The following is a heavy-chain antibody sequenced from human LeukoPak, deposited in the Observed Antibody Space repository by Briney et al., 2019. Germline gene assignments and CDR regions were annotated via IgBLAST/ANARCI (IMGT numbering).Heavy chain of an antibody. Sequence: PGGSLRLSCSASGFTFSDYPMHWVRQAPGKGLEFLSTICPHGRTTYYADSVKGRFTVSRDNSNNRLSLQMSGLSAEDTAVYYCVRETYYSDTSTHFLFDYWGQGTLVTVSS. CDR1: GFTFSDYP. J-gene: IGHJ4*02. V-gene: IGHV3-64D*09. CDR2: ICPHGRTT. D-gene: IGHD3-22*01. CDR3: VRETYYSDTSTHFLFDY.